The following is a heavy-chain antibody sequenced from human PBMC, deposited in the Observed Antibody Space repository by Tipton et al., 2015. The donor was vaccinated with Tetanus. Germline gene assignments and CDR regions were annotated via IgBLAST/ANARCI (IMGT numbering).Heavy chain of an antibody. CDR1: GFTFSSYA. V-gene: IGHV3-64D*08. Sequence: SLRLSCSASGFTFSSYAMHWVRQAPGKGLEYVSAISSNGGSTYYADSVKGRFTISRDNSKNTLYLQMSSLRAEDTAVYYCVMAAYNWNFWAYYFDYWGQGTLVTVSS. J-gene: IGHJ4*02. D-gene: IGHD1-7*01. CDR2: ISSNGGST. CDR3: VMAAYNWNFWAYYFDY.